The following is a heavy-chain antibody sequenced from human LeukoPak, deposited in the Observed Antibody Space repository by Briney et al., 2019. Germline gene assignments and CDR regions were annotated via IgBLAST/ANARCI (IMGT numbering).Heavy chain of an antibody. J-gene: IGHJ5*02. CDR2: INPNSGGT. CDR1: GYTFTGYY. CDR3: ARTGTDDWFDP. V-gene: IGHV1-2*05. Sequence: ASVKVSCKASGYTFTGYYMHWVRQAPGQGLEWMGRINPNSGGTNYAQKFQGRVTMTRDTAISTAYMELSRLRSDATDVYYCARTGTDDWFDPWGQGTLVTVSS.